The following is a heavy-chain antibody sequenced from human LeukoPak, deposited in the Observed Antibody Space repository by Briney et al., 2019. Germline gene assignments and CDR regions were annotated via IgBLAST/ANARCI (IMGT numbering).Heavy chain of an antibody. D-gene: IGHD3-22*01. CDR3: ARGGDHYDSSAPMDY. Sequence: GASVKVSCKASGYTFTSYYMHWVRQAPGQGLEWTGIINPSGGSTSYAQKFQGRVTMTRDTSTSTVYMELSSLRSEDTAVYYCARGGDHYDSSAPMDYWGQGTLVTVSS. J-gene: IGHJ4*02. CDR2: INPSGGST. V-gene: IGHV1-46*01. CDR1: GYTFTSYY.